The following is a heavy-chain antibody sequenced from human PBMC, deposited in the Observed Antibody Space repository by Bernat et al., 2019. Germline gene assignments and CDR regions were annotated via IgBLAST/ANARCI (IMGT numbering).Heavy chain of an antibody. J-gene: IGHJ4*02. V-gene: IGHV3-49*05. CDR2: IRSKAYGGTT. CDR1: GFTFGDYA. Sequence: EVQLVESGGGLVKPGRSLRLSCTASGFTFGDYAMSWFRQAPGKGLEWVGFIRSKAYGGTTEYAASVKGRFIISRDDSKSIAYLQMNSLKTEDTAVYYCTRGEYGSTIFGVVITFDYWGQGTLVTVSS. D-gene: IGHD3-3*01. CDR3: TRGEYGSTIFGVVITFDY.